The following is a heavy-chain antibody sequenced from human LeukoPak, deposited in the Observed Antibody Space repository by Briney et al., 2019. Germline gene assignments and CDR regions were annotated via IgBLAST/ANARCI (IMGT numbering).Heavy chain of an antibody. D-gene: IGHD2-8*01. CDR2: VSSNEGT. V-gene: IGHV4-59*12. J-gene: IGHJ4*02. CDR3: ARVGEMLSFDY. Sequence: SETLSLTCTVSGDSISSYYWGWIRQPPGKGLEWIGYVSSNEGTNYNPSLKSRVTMSVDTSKNQFSLKLSSVTAADTAVYYCARVGEMLSFDYWGQGTLVTVSS. CDR1: GDSISSYY.